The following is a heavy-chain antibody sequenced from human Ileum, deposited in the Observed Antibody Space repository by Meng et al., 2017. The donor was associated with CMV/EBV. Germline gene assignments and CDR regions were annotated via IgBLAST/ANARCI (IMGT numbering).Heavy chain of an antibody. Sequence: QVQLQESGPGLVKPSGTRSLTCTVSGGSIRSFYWSWIRQPPGKGLEWIGYVYYGGSTNYNPSLNNRVTITLDSSKNQFSLTLRSVTTADTAVYYCVKSSGHRWVDSWGQGTLVTVSS. D-gene: IGHD6-19*01. CDR3: VKSSGHRWVDS. CDR1: GGSIRSFY. V-gene: IGHV4-59*03. CDR2: VYYGGST. J-gene: IGHJ4*02.